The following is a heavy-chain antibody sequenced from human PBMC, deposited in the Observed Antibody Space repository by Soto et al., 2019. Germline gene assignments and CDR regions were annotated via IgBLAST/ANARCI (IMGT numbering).Heavy chain of an antibody. CDR2: ISGSGGST. D-gene: IGHD1-26*01. CDR3: AKGRVKYSGSYPE. Sequence: SLRLSCAASGFTFSSYAMSWVRQAPGKGLEWVSAISGSGGSTYYADSVKGRFTISRDNSKNTLYLQMNSLRAEDTAVYYCAKGRVKYSGSYPEWGQGTLVTVSS. CDR1: GFTFSSYA. J-gene: IGHJ4*02. V-gene: IGHV3-23*01.